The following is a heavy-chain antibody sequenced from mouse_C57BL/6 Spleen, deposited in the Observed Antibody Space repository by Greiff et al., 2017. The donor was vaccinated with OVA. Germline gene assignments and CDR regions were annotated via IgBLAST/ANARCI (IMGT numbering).Heavy chain of an antibody. CDR1: GYTFTSYW. J-gene: IGHJ3*01. CDR2: IDPKSGGT. V-gene: IGHV1-72*01. D-gene: IGHD2-4*01. Sequence: QVQLQQPGAELVKPGASVKLSCKASGYTFTSYWMHWVKQRPGRGLECIGRIDPKSGGTKYNEKFKSKATLTVDKPSSTAYMQLSSLTSEDSAVYYYAREDYDYDGRGWFAYWGQGTLVTVSA. CDR3: AREDYDYDGRGWFAY.